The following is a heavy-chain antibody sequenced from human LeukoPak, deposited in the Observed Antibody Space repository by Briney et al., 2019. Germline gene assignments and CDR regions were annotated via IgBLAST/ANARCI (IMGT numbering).Heavy chain of an antibody. CDR2: IKQDGSEK. CDR1: GFTFSSYW. CDR3: ARVYSSSWETFDY. Sequence: GGSLRLSCAASGFTFSSYWISWVRQAPGKGLEWVANIKQDGSEKYYVDSVKGRFTISRDNAKNSLYLQMNSLRAEDTAVYYCARVYSSSWETFDYWGQGTLVTVSS. V-gene: IGHV3-7*04. J-gene: IGHJ4*02. D-gene: IGHD6-13*01.